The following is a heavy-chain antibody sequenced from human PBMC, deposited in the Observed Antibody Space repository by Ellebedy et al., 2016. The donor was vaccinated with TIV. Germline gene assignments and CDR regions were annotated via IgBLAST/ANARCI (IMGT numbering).Heavy chain of an antibody. CDR3: ARDRATLIDY. CDR1: GFTFSNYW. CDR2: IKQDGSEK. J-gene: IGHJ4*02. Sequence: GGSLRLSCVASGFTFSNYWMSWVRQAPGKGLEWVANIKQDGSEKYYVDSVKGRFTISRDNAKNSLYLQMNSLSAEDTALYYCARDRATLIDYWGQGTPVTVSS. D-gene: IGHD5-24*01. V-gene: IGHV3-7*04.